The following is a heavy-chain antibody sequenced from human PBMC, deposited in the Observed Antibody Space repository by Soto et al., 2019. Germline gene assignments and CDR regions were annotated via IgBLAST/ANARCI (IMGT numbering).Heavy chain of an antibody. CDR2: INSAGSII. V-gene: IGHV3-48*04. CDR3: AKGHYYDSIGAYSYAEC. Sequence: PGGSLRLSCAASGFTPSRLSMNWVRQAPGKGLEWISYINSAGSIIYYADSVKGRFTISRDNSKNSLYLQMNSLGAEDTAVFYCAKGHYYDSIGAYSYAECWGQGTLVTVSS. J-gene: IGHJ4*02. D-gene: IGHD3-22*01. CDR1: GFTPSRLS.